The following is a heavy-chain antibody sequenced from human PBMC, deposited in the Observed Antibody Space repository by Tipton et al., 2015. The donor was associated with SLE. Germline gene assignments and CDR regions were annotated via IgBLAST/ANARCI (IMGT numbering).Heavy chain of an antibody. V-gene: IGHV3-21*03. J-gene: IGHJ4*02. CDR1: GFIFSSYA. Sequence: SLRLSCAASGFIFSSYAMHWVRQAPGKGPEWVSSISSSSSYIYYADSVKGRFTISRDNAKNSLYLQMNSLRAEDTAVYYCARGAYYYDSSGYPFDYWGQGTLVTVSS. D-gene: IGHD3-22*01. CDR2: ISSSSSYI. CDR3: ARGAYYYDSSGYPFDY.